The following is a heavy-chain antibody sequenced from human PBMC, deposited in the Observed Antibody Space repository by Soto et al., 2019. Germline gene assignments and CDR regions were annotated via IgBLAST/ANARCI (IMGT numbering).Heavy chain of an antibody. J-gene: IGHJ4*02. V-gene: IGHV1-46*01. Sequence: DSVKVCFKASAYTFTSYYMHLVRQAPGQGLEWMGIMNPSGGSTSYAQKFQGRVTMTRDTSTSTVYMELSSLRSEDTAVYYCARDPAWDSSGPPDDWGQGTMVTVSS. D-gene: IGHD3-22*01. CDR1: AYTFTSYY. CDR2: MNPSGGST. CDR3: ARDPAWDSSGPPDD.